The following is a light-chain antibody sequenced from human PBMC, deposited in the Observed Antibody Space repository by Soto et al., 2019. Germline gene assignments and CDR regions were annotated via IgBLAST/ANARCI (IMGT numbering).Light chain of an antibody. CDR3: QQHKSYPVT. Sequence: DIQMTQSPSTLSASVGDSVTITCRSSQNIDIWLSWYQVRPGRAPRLLVYDASNLKSGVPSRFSGSRSGTEFTLTISSLQPDDFASYYCQQHKSYPVTFGGGTKVEIK. V-gene: IGKV1-5*01. J-gene: IGKJ4*01. CDR2: DAS. CDR1: QNIDIW.